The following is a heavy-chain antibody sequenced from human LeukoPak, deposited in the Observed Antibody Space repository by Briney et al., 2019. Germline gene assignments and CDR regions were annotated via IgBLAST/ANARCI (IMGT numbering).Heavy chain of an antibody. D-gene: IGHD5-12*01. CDR1: GFTFSSYG. V-gene: IGHV3-30*02. Sequence: GRSLRLSCAASGFTFSSYGMHWVRQAPGKGLEWVAFIRYDGSNKYYADSVKGRFTISRDNSKNTLYLQMNSLRAEDTAVYYCAKDQRFHPEDIVAKYGSYFDYWGQGTLVTVSS. CDR3: AKDQRFHPEDIVAKYGSYFDY. J-gene: IGHJ4*02. CDR2: IRYDGSNK.